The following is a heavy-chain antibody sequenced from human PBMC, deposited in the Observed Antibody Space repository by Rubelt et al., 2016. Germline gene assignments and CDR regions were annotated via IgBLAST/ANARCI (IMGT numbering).Heavy chain of an antibody. V-gene: IGHV7-4-1*02. Sequence: QVQLVQSGSELKKPGASVKISCKASGYTLTTLAMNWVRQAPGQGLEWMGWINANTGDPTYAQGFTGRLVFSLDTSVNTAYLQISSLQPEDTAVYFCARGHYGAWGQGTLVTVSS. CDR3: ARGHYGA. D-gene: IGHD4/OR15-4a*01. CDR2: INANTGDP. CDR1: GYTLTTLA. J-gene: IGHJ5*02.